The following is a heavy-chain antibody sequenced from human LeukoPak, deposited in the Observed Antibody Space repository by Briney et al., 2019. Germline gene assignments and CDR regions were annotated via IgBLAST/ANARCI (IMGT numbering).Heavy chain of an antibody. CDR3: AKVRLGYCSGGSCSRGGTPMDV. CDR2: IYSGGST. Sequence: PGGSLRLSCAASGFTVSSNYMSWVRQAPGKGLEWVSVIYSGGSTFYADSVKGRFTISRDNSKNTLYPQMNSLRAEDTAFYYCAKVRLGYCSGGSCSRGGTPMDVWGKGTTVTISS. V-gene: IGHV3-66*02. J-gene: IGHJ6*03. D-gene: IGHD2-15*01. CDR1: GFTVSSNY.